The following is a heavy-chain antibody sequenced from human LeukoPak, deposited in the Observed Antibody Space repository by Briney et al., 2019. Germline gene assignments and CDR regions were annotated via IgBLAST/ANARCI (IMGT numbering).Heavy chain of an antibody. V-gene: IGHV4-38-2*02. CDR2: IYHSGST. CDR1: GYSISSGCY. J-gene: IGHJ4*02. D-gene: IGHD3-10*01. CDR3: ARASITMVRGVIVGYYFDY. Sequence: SETLSLTCTVSGYSISSGCYWGWIRQPPGKGLEWIGSIYHSGSTNYNPSLKSRVTISVDTSKNQFSLKLSSVTAADTAVYYCARASITMVRGVIVGYYFDYWGQGTLVTVSS.